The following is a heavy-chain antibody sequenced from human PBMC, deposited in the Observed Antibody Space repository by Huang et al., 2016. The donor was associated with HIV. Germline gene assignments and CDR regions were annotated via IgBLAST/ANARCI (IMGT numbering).Heavy chain of an antibody. V-gene: IGHV2-5*01. CDR1: GFSLSTFGVG. D-gene: IGHD3-10*01. Sequence: QITLKESGPAVVKPTQTLTLTCTFPGFSLSTFGVGVGWFRQPPGKALEWLSLIYWTDDKRYSPSLKSRLSITKDTSKKQVVLTVTNMDPVDTGTYYCSHIPINMVGGNLVTGFDHWGQGTLVAVSS. CDR3: SHIPINMVGGNLVTGFDH. J-gene: IGHJ4*02. CDR2: IYWTDDK.